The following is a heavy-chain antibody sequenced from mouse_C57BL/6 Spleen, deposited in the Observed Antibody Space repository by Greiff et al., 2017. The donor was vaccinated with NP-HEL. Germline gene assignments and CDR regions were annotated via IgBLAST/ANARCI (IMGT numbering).Heavy chain of an antibody. CDR2: INPSTGGT. CDR3: ARKASVYYDYGYFDV. J-gene: IGHJ1*03. V-gene: IGHV1-42*01. Sequence: VQLQQSGPELVKPGASVKISCKASGYSFTGYYMNWVKQSPEKSLEWIGEINPSTGGTTYNQKFKAKATLTVDKSSSTAYMQLKSLTSEDSAVYYCARKASVYYDYGYFDVWGTGTTVTVSS. CDR1: GYSFTGYY. D-gene: IGHD2-4*01.